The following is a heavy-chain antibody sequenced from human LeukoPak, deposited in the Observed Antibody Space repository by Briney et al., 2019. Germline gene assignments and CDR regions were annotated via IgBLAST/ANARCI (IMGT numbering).Heavy chain of an antibody. CDR2: IYHSGST. V-gene: IGHV4-38-2*01. CDR3: ARRLGVGSGWYGAPFDF. Sequence: PSETLSLTCAVSGYSISSGYYWGWIRQPPGKGLEWIGSIYHSGSTYYNPSLKSRVTISVDTSKNQFSLKLSSVTAADTAVYYCARRLGVGSGWYGAPFDFWGQGTLVTVSS. CDR1: GYSISSGYY. D-gene: IGHD6-19*01. J-gene: IGHJ4*02.